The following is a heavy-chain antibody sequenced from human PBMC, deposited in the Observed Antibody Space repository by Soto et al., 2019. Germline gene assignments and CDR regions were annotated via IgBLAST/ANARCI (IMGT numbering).Heavy chain of an antibody. D-gene: IGHD5-12*01. V-gene: IGHV1-69*01. CDR3: PIESGHTRVMDV. Sequence: QVLLVQSGAEVKKPGSSVRVSCKASGGTFSSFVISWVRQAPGQGLEWMGRFIPIFGTANYAQKFQCRVTITADESTSTADMELSRLRSEDTAVYYCPIESGHTRVMDVWGQGTTVTVSS. CDR1: GGTFSSFV. J-gene: IGHJ6*02. CDR2: FIPIFGTA.